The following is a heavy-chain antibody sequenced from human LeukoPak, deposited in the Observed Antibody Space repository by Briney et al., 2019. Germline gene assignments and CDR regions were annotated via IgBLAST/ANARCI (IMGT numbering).Heavy chain of an antibody. V-gene: IGHV3-7*01. CDR3: ARDYWWNYDY. D-gene: IGHD1-7*01. CDR1: GFTFSGFW. CDR2: IKQDGSDK. Sequence: GGSPRLSCAASGFTFSGFWMSWVRQTPGKGLEWVANIKQDGSDKYYPGSVRGRFTISRDNSKNTIYLQMDSLRAEDTAIYYCARDYWWNYDYWGQGTLVTVSS. J-gene: IGHJ4*02.